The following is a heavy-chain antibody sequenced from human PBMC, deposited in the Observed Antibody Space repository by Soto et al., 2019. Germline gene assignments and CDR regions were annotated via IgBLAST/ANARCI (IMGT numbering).Heavy chain of an antibody. V-gene: IGHV4-31*03. CDR3: ASAPPGSLGNYYYYYMDV. Sequence: SETLSLTCTVSGXSISSGGYYWSWIRQHPGKGLEWIGYIYYSGSTYYNPSLKSRVTISVDASKNQFSLKLSSVTAADTAVYYCASAPPGSLGNYYYYYMDVWGKGTTVTVSS. CDR2: IYYSGST. J-gene: IGHJ6*03. D-gene: IGHD1-26*01. CDR1: GXSISSGGYY.